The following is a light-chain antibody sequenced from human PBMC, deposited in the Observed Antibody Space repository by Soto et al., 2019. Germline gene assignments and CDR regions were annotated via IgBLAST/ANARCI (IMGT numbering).Light chain of an antibody. J-gene: IGKJ2*01. V-gene: IGKV3-15*01. Sequence: EIVMTQSPATLSVSPGERATLSCRASQSVSNTLAWYQQKPGQAPRLLMYGASIRATGIPARFSGGGSGTQFTLTISSLQSEDFAVYYCQQYDNWPYTFGQGTKVGIK. CDR2: GAS. CDR1: QSVSNT. CDR3: QQYDNWPYT.